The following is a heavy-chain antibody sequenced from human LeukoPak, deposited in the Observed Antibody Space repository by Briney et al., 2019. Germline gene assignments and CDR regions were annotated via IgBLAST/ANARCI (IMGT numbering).Heavy chain of an antibody. V-gene: IGHV3-30*04. CDR2: ISIDGNNE. CDR3: ARDKPFGGLGSHFDY. Sequence: PGRSLRLSCAASGFTFSAYVIHWVRQAPGKGLEWVAVISIDGNNEYYSDSVKGRFTISRDNSKNILFLQMNSLRVEDTAIYYCARDKPFGGLGSHFDYWGQGILVTVSS. J-gene: IGHJ4*02. CDR1: GFTFSAYV. D-gene: IGHD3-10*01.